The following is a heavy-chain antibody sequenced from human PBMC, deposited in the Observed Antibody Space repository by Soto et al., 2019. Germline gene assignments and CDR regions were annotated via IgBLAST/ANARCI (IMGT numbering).Heavy chain of an antibody. D-gene: IGHD2-2*01. CDR2: ISYDGSSK. J-gene: IGHJ6*02. CDR1: GFTFSSYV. Sequence: PGGSLRLSCAASGFTFSSYVMHWVRQAPGKGLEWVAVISYDGSSKYYADSVKGRFTISRDNSKHTLYLQTNSLRPEDTAVYYCAKDLEGYCTTTSCYTYFGLDVWGQGTTVTVSS. CDR3: AKDLEGYCTTTSCYTYFGLDV. V-gene: IGHV3-30*18.